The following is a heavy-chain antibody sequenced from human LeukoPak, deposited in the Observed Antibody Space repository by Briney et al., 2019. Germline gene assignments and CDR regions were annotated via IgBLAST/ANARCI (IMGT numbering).Heavy chain of an antibody. J-gene: IGHJ4*02. V-gene: IGHV3-7*01. CDR2: IKQDGSEK. CDR1: GFTFSSYW. CDR3: ARVVVITSPHFDY. Sequence: GGSLRLSCAASGFTFSSYWMSWVRQAPGKGLEWVANIKQDGSEKYYVDSVKGRFTISRDNAKNSLYLQMNSLRAEDTAVYYCARVVVITSPHFDYWGQGTLVTVSS. D-gene: IGHD3-22*01.